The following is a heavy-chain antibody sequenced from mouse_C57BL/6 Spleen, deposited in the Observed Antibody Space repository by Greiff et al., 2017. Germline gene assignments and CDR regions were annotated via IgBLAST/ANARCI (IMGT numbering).Heavy chain of an antibody. D-gene: IGHD2-4*01. CDR3: ARRDDYGWYFDV. CDR1: GYTFTSYC. V-gene: IGHV1-53*01. Sequence: QVQLQQPGTELVKPGASVKLSCKASGYTFTSYCMHWVKQRPGQGLEWLGNINPSNGGTYYNERFKSKATLTVAKSSSKAYMQLSSLTYEDSAVYYCARRDDYGWYFDVWGTGTPVTVAA. CDR2: INPSNGGT. J-gene: IGHJ1*03.